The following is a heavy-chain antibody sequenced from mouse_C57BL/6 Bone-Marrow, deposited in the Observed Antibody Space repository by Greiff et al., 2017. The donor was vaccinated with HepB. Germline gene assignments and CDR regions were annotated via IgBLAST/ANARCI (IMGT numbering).Heavy chain of an antibody. J-gene: IGHJ3*01. Sequence: QVQLQQPGAELVKPGASVKLSCKASGYTFTSYWMQWVKQRPGQGLEWIGEIDPSDSYTNYNQKFKGKATLTVDTSSSTAYMQLSSLTSEDAAVYDCARGLRIGYWGQGTLVTVSA. CDR3: ARGLRIGY. CDR1: GYTFTSYW. D-gene: IGHD3-2*02. V-gene: IGHV1-50*01. CDR2: IDPSDSYT.